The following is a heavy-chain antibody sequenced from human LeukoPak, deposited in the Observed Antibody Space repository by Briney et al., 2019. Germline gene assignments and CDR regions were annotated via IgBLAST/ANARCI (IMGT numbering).Heavy chain of an antibody. CDR2: MKPNSGNT. D-gene: IGHD4-23*01. V-gene: IGHV1-8*01. Sequence: ASVKVSCKASGYTFTNYDINWVRQATAQGLEWMGYMKPNSGNTGYAQKFQGRVTMTRDTSISTAYMELSSLTSEDTAVYYCATELRWKDHWGQGTLVTVSS. CDR3: ATELRWKDH. CDR1: GYTFTNYD. J-gene: IGHJ4*02.